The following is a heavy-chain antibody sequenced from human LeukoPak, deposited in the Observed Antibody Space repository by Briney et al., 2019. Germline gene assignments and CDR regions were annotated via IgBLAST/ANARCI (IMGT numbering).Heavy chain of an antibody. Sequence: GGSLRHSCAASGFTVSSNYMSWVRQAPGKGLEWVSVIYSGGSTYYADSVKGRFTISRDNSKNTLYLQMNSLRAGDTAVYYCASGDYEGIAVYWGQGTLVTVSS. D-gene: IGHD6-19*01. CDR2: IYSGGST. CDR3: ASGDYEGIAVY. V-gene: IGHV3-66*02. CDR1: GFTVSSNY. J-gene: IGHJ4*02.